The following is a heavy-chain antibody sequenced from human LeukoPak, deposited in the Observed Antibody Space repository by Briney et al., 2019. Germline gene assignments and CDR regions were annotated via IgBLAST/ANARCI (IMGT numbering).Heavy chain of an antibody. Sequence: GASVKVSCKASGGTFSSYAISWVRQAPGQGLEWMGGIIPTFGTANYAQKFQGRVTITADKSTSTAYMELSRLRSDDTAIYYCAKDGGRGFNYGLYYFDHWGQGTLVTVSS. V-gene: IGHV1-69*06. CDR3: AKDGGRGFNYGLYYFDH. CDR2: IIPTFGTA. CDR1: GGTFSSYA. D-gene: IGHD5-18*01. J-gene: IGHJ4*02.